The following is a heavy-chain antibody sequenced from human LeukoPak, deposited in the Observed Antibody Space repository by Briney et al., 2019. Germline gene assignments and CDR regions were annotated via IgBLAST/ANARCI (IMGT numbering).Heavy chain of an antibody. CDR3: ARENTIFGVVSGGNYFDY. CDR2: IIPILGIA. J-gene: IGHJ4*02. D-gene: IGHD3-3*01. CDR1: GGTFSSYA. Sequence: GASVKVSCKASGGTFSSYAISWVRQAPGQGLEWMGRIIPILGIANYAQKFQGRVTITADKSTSTAYMELSSLRSEDTAVYYCARENTIFGVVSGGNYFDYWGQGTLVNGSS. V-gene: IGHV1-69*04.